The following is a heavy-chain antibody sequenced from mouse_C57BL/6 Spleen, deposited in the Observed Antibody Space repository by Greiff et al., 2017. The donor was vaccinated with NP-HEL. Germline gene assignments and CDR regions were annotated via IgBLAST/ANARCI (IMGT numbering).Heavy chain of an antibody. CDR2: ISSGSSTI. CDR3: AKRKGDWFAY. Sequence: EVKLMESGGGLVKPGGSLKLSCAASGFTFSDYGMHWVRQAPEKGLEWVAYISSGSSTIYYADTVKGRFTISRDNAKNTLFLQMTSLRSEDTAMYYCAKRKGDWFAYWGQGTLVTVSA. V-gene: IGHV5-17*01. J-gene: IGHJ3*01. CDR1: GFTFSDYG.